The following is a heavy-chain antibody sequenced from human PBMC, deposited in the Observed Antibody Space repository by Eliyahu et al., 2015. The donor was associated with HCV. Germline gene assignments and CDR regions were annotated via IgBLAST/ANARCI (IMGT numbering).Heavy chain of an antibody. CDR1: GFTFSHHW. CDR2: ISPDGSTT. J-gene: IGHJ4*02. CDR3: ARAGLLGALDY. Sequence: EVQLVESGGALVQXGGSXRLTWAAAGFTFSHHWVHWVRAAPGEGPVWVSHISPDGSTTDYADSVQGRFTISRDNAKNTLYLQMNSLRTEDTAVYYCARAGLLGALDYWGQGTLVTVAS. V-gene: IGHV3-74*01. D-gene: IGHD2-15*01.